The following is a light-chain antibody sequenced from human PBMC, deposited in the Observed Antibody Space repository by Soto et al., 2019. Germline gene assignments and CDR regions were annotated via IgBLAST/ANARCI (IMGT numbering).Light chain of an antibody. V-gene: IGLV2-23*01. CDR2: EGS. CDR3: GSYADSSSRV. Sequence: QSALTQPASVSGSPGQSITISCTGTSSDVGSYNLVSWYQQHPGKAPKLMIYEGSKRPSGVSNRFSGSKSGNTASLTISGLQAEDEADYYCGSYADSSSRVFGGGTKLTVL. J-gene: IGLJ2*01. CDR1: SSDVGSYNL.